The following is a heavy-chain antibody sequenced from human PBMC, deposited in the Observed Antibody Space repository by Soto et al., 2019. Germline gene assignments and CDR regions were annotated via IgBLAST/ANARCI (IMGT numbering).Heavy chain of an antibody. J-gene: IGHJ3*02. V-gene: IGHV3-33*01. CDR2: IWNDGSYT. D-gene: IGHD4-17*01. CDR1: GFTLISHG. CDR3: ARSAYGDDGVHDAFDI. Sequence: QVQLVESGGGVVQPGKSLRLSCEASGFTLISHGMHWVRQAPGKGLEWVAVIWNDGSYTYYPDSVKGRFTISRDDSKNTLYLQMDSLRVEDTAFYYCARSAYGDDGVHDAFDIWGQGTMVTVSS.